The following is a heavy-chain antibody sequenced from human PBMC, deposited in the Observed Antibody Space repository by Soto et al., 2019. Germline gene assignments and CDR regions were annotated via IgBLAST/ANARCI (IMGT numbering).Heavy chain of an antibody. V-gene: IGHV4-59*01. Sequence: SETLSLTCTVSRGSISNYFWTWIRQSPGRGLEWIGYISYSGTTNYNASLKSRVTISVDTSKKQISLKLRSVTTADTALYYCARETRYDSGWFNFDYWGQGTLVTVSS. J-gene: IGHJ4*02. CDR3: ARETRYDSGWFNFDY. CDR1: RGSISNYF. D-gene: IGHD6-19*01. CDR2: ISYSGTT.